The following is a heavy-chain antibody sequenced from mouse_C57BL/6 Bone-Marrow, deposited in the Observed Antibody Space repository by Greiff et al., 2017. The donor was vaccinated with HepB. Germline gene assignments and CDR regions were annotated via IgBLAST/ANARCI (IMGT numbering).Heavy chain of an antibody. Sequence: QVQLQQPGAELVKPGASVKMSCKASGYTFTSYWITWVKQRPGQGLEWIGDIYPGSGSTNYNEKFKSKATLTVDTSSSTAYMQLNSLTAEDSAVYYCARPYYYGSSYPYFDVWGTGTTVTVSS. D-gene: IGHD1-1*01. V-gene: IGHV1-55*01. J-gene: IGHJ1*03. CDR3: ARPYYYGSSYPYFDV. CDR1: GYTFTSYW. CDR2: IYPGSGST.